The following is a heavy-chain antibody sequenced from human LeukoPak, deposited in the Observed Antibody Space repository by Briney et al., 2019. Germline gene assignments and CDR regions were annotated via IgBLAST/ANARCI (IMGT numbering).Heavy chain of an antibody. J-gene: IGHJ4*02. Sequence: PSETLSLTCTVSGGSISSYYWSWIRQPPGKGLEWIGYIYYSGSTNYNPSLKSRVTISVDTSKNQFSLKLSSVTAADTAVYYCARAMTTVTPFDYWGQGTLVTVSS. CDR2: IYYSGST. CDR1: GGSISSYY. V-gene: IGHV4-59*01. CDR3: ARAMTTVTPFDY. D-gene: IGHD4-17*01.